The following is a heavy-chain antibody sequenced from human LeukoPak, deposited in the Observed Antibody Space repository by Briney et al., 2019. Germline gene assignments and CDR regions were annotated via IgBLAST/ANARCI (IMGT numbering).Heavy chain of an antibody. CDR1: GYTFTSYY. CDR3: ARGLGGIVVVTDAFDI. CDR2: INPSGGST. V-gene: IGHV1-46*01. Sequence: ASVKVSCKASGYTFTSYYMHWVRQAPGQGLEWMGIINPSGGSTSYAQKFQGRVTMTRDMSTSTVYMELSSLRSEDTAVYYCARGLGGIVVVTDAFDIWGQGTMVTVSS. D-gene: IGHD2-2*01. J-gene: IGHJ3*02.